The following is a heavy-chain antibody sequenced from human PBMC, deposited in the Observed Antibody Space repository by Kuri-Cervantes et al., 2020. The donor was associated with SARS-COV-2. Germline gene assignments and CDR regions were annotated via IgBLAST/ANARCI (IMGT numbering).Heavy chain of an antibody. CDR3: ARDAPWSGFPTAFDY. J-gene: IGHJ4*02. Sequence: GESLKISCAASGFTFSDYYMSWIRQAPGKGLEWVANIKQDGSEKYYIDSVRGRFTISRDNAKNSLYLQLNSLRADDTAVYYCARDAPWSGFPTAFDYWGQGTLVTVSS. D-gene: IGHD3-3*01. CDR2: IKQDGSEK. V-gene: IGHV3-7*01. CDR1: GFTFSDYY.